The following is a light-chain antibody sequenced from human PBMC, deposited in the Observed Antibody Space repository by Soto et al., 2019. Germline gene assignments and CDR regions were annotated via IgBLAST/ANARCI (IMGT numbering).Light chain of an antibody. Sequence: EIVLTQSPATLSLSPGERATLSCRASQSVRTNLVWYQQKVGQAPRLLIYDASNRATGIPARFSGSGSGTDFTLTLSSLEPEDFAVYYCQQRYNWPLITFGQGPRLEIK. V-gene: IGKV3-11*01. CDR2: DAS. CDR1: QSVRTN. J-gene: IGKJ5*01. CDR3: QQRYNWPLIT.